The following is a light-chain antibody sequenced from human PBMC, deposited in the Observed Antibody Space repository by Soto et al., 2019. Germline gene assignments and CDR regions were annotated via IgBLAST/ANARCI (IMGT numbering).Light chain of an antibody. J-gene: IGKJ4*01. CDR1: ESVLYSSNNKNY. CDR2: WAS. CDR3: QQYYSIPLT. Sequence: DIVMTQSPDSLAVSLGERATINLKSSESVLYSSNNKNYLAWYQQKPGQPPKLLIYWASTRESGVPDRFSGSGSGTDFTLTISSLQAEDVAVYYCQQYYSIPLTFGGGTKVDIK. V-gene: IGKV4-1*01.